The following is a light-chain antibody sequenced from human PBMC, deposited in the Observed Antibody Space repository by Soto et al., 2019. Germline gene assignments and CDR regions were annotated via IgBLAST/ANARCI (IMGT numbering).Light chain of an antibody. CDR3: QQYDESFRT. CDR1: QSVSSY. J-gene: IGKJ1*01. Sequence: EIVLTQSPATLSLSPGERATLSCRASQSVSSYLAWYQQKPGQSPRVLMYGTSNRATGIPDRFSGSGSGTDFTLTISRLEPEDFAVYYCQQYDESFRTFGQGTKVEIK. V-gene: IGKV3-11*01. CDR2: GTS.